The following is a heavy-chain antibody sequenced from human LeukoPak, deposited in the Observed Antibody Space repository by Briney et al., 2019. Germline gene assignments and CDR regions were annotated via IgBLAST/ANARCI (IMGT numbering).Heavy chain of an antibody. CDR2: TFYRSKWYN. CDR3: ARGRIAYYGMDV. J-gene: IGHJ6*02. Sequence: PSETLSLTCTVSGGSMSGYFWSWIRQPPSRGLEWLGRTFYRSKWYNDYAVSLKSRITINPDTSKNQFSLQLNSVTPEDTAVYYCARGRIAYYGMDVWGQGTTVTVSS. CDR1: GGSMSGYF. V-gene: IGHV6-1*01. D-gene: IGHD2-21*01.